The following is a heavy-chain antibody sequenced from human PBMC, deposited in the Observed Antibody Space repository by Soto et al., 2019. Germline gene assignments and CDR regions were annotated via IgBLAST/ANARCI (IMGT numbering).Heavy chain of an antibody. V-gene: IGHV3-11*05. Sequence: QVQLVESGGGLVKPGGSLRLSCVGSGFTFSDYYMTWIRQAPGKGLEWVSYIGSSGSYIDYADSVKGRFTISRDNGKNSLYLHMNSLRAEDTAVYYCARDPYCSGGTCYGESLGGLDVWGQGTTVTVSS. CDR3: ARDPYCSGGTCYGESLGGLDV. CDR2: IGSSGSYI. J-gene: IGHJ6*02. D-gene: IGHD2-15*01. CDR1: GFTFSDYY.